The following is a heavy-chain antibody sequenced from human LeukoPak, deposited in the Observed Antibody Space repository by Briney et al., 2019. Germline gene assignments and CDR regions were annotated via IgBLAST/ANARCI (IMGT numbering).Heavy chain of an antibody. CDR3: ARGSYYDSSGYYSCYYYYYYMDV. Sequence: ASLKVSCKASGYTFTSYGISWVRQAPGQGLEWMGSISAYNGNTNYAQKLQRRVTTSTDTTTSTPYMRISRPRADDTRVYFCARGSYYDSSGYYSCYYYYYYMDVWGKGTTVTVSS. J-gene: IGHJ6*03. D-gene: IGHD3-22*01. V-gene: IGHV1-18*01. CDR1: GYTFTSYG. CDR2: ISAYNGNT.